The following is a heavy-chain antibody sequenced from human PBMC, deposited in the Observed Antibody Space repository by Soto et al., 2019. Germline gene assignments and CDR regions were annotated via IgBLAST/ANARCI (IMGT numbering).Heavy chain of an antibody. D-gene: IGHD6-13*01. V-gene: IGHV6-1*01. CDR1: GYSVSSNSAA. J-gene: IGHJ6*02. CDR3: ARDIAAAGIAMQRLYYYYGMDV. CDR2: TYYRSKWYN. Sequence: SQTLSLTCAISGYSVSSNSAAWNRIRQSPSRGLEWLGRTYYRSKWYNDYAVSVKSRITINPDTSKNQFSLQLNSVTPEDTAVYYCARDIAAAGIAMQRLYYYYGMDVWGQGTTVTVSS.